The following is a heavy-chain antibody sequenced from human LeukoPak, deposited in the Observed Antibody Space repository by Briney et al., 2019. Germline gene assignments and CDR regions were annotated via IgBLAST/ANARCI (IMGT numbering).Heavy chain of an antibody. CDR2: ISSRGSTI. Sequence: GGSLRLSCGASGFTFSDYYMYWIRQAPGKGPEWVSYISSRGSTIFYTDSVKGRFTISRDNSKNTLYLQMNSLRAEDTAVYYCARVPAAMAYYYMDVWGKGTTVTVSS. V-gene: IGHV3-11*01. CDR1: GFTFSDYY. CDR3: ARVPAAMAYYYMDV. D-gene: IGHD2-2*01. J-gene: IGHJ6*03.